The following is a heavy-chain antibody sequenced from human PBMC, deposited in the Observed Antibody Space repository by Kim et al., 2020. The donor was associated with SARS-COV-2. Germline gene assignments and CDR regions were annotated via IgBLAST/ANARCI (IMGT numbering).Heavy chain of an antibody. V-gene: IGHV4-31*02. Sequence: YNPSLKRRVTISVDTSKNQFSLKLSSVTAADTAVYYCARVVVGATGWFDPWGQGTLVTVSS. CDR3: ARVVVGATGWFDP. D-gene: IGHD2-15*01. J-gene: IGHJ5*02.